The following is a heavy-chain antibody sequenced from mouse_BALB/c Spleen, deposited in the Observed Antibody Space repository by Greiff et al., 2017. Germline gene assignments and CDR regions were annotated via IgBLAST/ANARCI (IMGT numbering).Heavy chain of an antibody. J-gene: IGHJ2*01. V-gene: IGHV5-15*02. D-gene: IGHD2-1*01. CDR3: ARDYGNYSYFDY. CDR2: ISNLAYSI. CDR1: GFTFSDYG. Sequence: EVQLQESGGGLVQPGGSRKLSCAASGFTFSDYGMAWVRQAPGKGPEWVAFISNLAYSIYYADTVTGRFTISRENAKNTLYLEMSSLRSDDTAMYYCARDYGNYSYFDYWGQGTTLTVSS.